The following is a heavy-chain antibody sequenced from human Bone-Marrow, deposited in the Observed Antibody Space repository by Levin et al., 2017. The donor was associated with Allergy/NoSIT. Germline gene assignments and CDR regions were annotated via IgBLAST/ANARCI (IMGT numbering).Heavy chain of an antibody. CDR3: ARDRWLYLPTVTTFFDY. D-gene: IGHD4-17*01. CDR1: GFTFSSYG. CDR2: IWYDGSNK. V-gene: IGHV3-33*01. J-gene: IGHJ4*02. Sequence: PGGSLKISCAASGFTFSSYGMHWVRQAPGKGLEWVAVIWYDGSNKYYADSVKGRFTISRDNSKNTLYLQMNSLRAEDTAVYYCARDRWLYLPTVTTFFDYWGQGTLVTVSS.